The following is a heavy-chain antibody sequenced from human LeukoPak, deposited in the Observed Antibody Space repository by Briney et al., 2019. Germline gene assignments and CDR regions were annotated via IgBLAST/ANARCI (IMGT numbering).Heavy chain of an antibody. CDR3: ASARQWYYYGSGPTDNWFDP. CDR2: VHRSGST. J-gene: IGHJ5*02. Sequence: SETLSLTCAVSIDSTNGNYWSWVRQSPGKGLEWIGEVHRSGSTNYKPSLKSRVTISVDTSKNQFSLKLSSVTAADTAVYYCASARQWYYYGSGPTDNWFDPWGQGTLVTVSS. CDR1: IDSTNGNY. D-gene: IGHD3-10*01. V-gene: IGHV4-4*09.